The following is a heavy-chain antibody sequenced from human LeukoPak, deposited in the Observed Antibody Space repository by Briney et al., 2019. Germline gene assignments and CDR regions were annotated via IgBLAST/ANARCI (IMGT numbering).Heavy chain of an antibody. CDR3: AKEVATILYGMDV. V-gene: IGHV3-23*01. CDR1: GFTFSSYA. J-gene: IGHJ6*04. CDR2: ISGRGGNT. D-gene: IGHD5-12*01. Sequence: GGSLRLSCAASGFTFSSYAMSWVRQAPGKGLEWVSAISGRGGNTYYADSVKGRFTISRDNSKNTLYLQMNSLRAENTAVYYCAKEVATILYGMDVWGKGTTVTVSS.